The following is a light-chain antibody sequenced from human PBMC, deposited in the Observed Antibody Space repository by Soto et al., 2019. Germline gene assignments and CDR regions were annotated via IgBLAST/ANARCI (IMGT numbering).Light chain of an antibody. J-gene: IGKJ4*02. Sequence: DIQMTHAPSTLSASVGDRVTITGRASQSISSWLAWYQQKPGKAPKLLIYDASSLESGVPSRFSGSGSGTEFTLTISRLQPDDFATYYCQQYNSSSPTFGGGTKVEIK. CDR3: QQYNSSSPT. V-gene: IGKV1-5*01. CDR2: DAS. CDR1: QSISSW.